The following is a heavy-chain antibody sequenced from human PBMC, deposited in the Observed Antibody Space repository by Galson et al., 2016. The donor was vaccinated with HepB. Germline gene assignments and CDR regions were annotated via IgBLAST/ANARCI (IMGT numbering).Heavy chain of an antibody. J-gene: IGHJ4*02. Sequence: SETLSLTCTVSGGSISSGDHYWGWVRQPPGKGLDWIAAIYSSGSTYYSPSLKSRVTISVDTSKNQFSLKLNSVTAADTAVYFCARNENSSGWYKVVYWGQGALVTVSS. D-gene: IGHD6-19*01. CDR3: ARNENSSGWYKVVY. CDR1: GGSISSGDHY. CDR2: IYSSGST. V-gene: IGHV4-39*01.